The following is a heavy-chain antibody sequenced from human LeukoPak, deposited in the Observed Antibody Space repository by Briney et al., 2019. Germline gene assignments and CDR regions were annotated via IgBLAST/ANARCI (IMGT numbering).Heavy chain of an antibody. CDR3: ARETYYYDSSGLPHYYMDV. V-gene: IGHV4-30-4*08. Sequence: SETLSLTCTVSGGSISSGDYYWNWIRQPPGKGLEWIGYISYSGSTYFNPSLRSRVTISVDTSENQFSLKLSSVTAADTAVYYFARETYYYDSSGLPHYYMDVWGKGTTVTVSS. J-gene: IGHJ6*03. CDR2: ISYSGST. CDR1: GGSISSGDYY. D-gene: IGHD3-22*01.